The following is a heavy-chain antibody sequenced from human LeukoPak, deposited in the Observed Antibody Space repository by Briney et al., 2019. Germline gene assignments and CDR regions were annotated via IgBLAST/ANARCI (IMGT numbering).Heavy chain of an antibody. CDR3: ARDLGYSGYDYRSGMDV. CDR1: GYTFTGYY. V-gene: IGHV1-2*02. J-gene: IGHJ6*02. D-gene: IGHD5-12*01. CDR2: INPNSGGT. Sequence: GASVKVSCKASGYTFTGYYMHWVRQAPGQGLEWMGWINPNSGGTNYAQKFQGRVTMTRDTSISTAYMELSRLRSDHTAVYYCARDLGYSGYDYRSGMDVWGQGTTVTVSS.